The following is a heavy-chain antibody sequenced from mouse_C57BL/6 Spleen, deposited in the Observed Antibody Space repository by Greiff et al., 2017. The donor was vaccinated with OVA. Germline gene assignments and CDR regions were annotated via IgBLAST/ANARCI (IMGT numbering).Heavy chain of an antibody. J-gene: IGHJ2*01. CDR1: GYTFTSYW. CDR3: GSGVRGDYDGVCDY. Sequence: QVQLQQPGAELVKPGASVKLSCKASGYTFTSYWMHWVQQRPGRGLEWIGRIDPNSGGTKYNEKFKSKATLSGDNPSSTAYMQLSRLTSEYSADDECGSGVRGDYDGVCDYGGQGTTLTVSA. CDR2: IDPNSGGT. D-gene: IGHD2-4*01. V-gene: IGHV1-72*01.